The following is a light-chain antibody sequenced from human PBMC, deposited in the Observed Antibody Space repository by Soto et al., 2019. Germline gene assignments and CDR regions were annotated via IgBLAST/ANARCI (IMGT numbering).Light chain of an antibody. V-gene: IGLV2-14*03. CDR3: SSYTSISTYV. CDR2: DVS. J-gene: IGLJ1*01. CDR1: SSDVGCYDF. Sequence: QSVLTQPASVSGSPGQSITISCTGTSSDVGCYDFVSWYQHHPGKAPRLMIYDVSHRPSGVSDRFSASKSGNTASLTISGLLAEDEADYYCSSYTSISTYVFGTGTKLTVL.